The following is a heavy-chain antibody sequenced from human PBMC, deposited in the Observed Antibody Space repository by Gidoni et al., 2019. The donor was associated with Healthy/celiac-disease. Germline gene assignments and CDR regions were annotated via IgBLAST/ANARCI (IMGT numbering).Heavy chain of an antibody. CDR3: TTFYDYVWGSYRGVF. D-gene: IGHD3-16*02. CDR1: GFTFSTSW. Sequence: EVQLVESGGGLVKPRGSLILSCAASGFTFSTSWMSWVRQAPGKGLGWVGRIKSKTDGGTTDYAAPVKVRFTISRDDSKNTLYLQMNSLKTEDTAVYYCTTFYDYVWGSYRGVFWGQGTLVTVSS. CDR2: IKSKTDGGTT. V-gene: IGHV3-15*01. J-gene: IGHJ4*02.